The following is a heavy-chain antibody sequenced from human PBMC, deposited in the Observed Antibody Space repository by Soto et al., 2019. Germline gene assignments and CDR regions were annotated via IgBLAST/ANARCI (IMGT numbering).Heavy chain of an antibody. Sequence: GGSLRLSCAASGFTFSSYWMHWVRQAPGKGLVWVSRINSDGSSTSYADSVKGRFTISRDNAKNTLYLQMNSLRAEDTAVYYCARDRALSPSYYYDSSGYPTVDYWGQGT. CDR2: INSDGSST. CDR3: ARDRALSPSYYYDSSGYPTVDY. D-gene: IGHD3-22*01. V-gene: IGHV3-74*01. J-gene: IGHJ4*02. CDR1: GFTFSSYW.